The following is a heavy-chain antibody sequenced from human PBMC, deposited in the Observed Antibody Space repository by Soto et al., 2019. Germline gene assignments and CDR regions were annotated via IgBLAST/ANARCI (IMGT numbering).Heavy chain of an antibody. CDR3: AREGSYHYFDY. CDR1: DGSVSRGGYY. CDR2: IYYTGRT. Sequence: QVQLQESGPGLVKPSQTLSLACTVSDGSVSRGGYYWSWLRQSPGKGLEWIGNIYYTGRTSYNPSLKSRVTISLETSKRQFSLRLASVGAADTALYYCAREGSYHYFDYWGQGALVTVSS. D-gene: IGHD1-26*01. J-gene: IGHJ4*02. V-gene: IGHV4-31*03.